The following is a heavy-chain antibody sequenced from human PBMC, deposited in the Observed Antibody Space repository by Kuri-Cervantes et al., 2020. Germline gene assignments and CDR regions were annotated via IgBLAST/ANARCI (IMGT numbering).Heavy chain of an antibody. Sequence: GESLKISCAASGFTVSSNYMSWVRQAPGKGLEWVSVIYSGGSTYYADSVKGRFTISRDNSKNTLYLQMNSMGAEDTAVYYSANPTLTIKGGMDVWGQGTTVTVSS. CDR1: GFTVSSNY. D-gene: IGHD3-9*01. J-gene: IGHJ6*02. CDR2: IYSGGST. V-gene: IGHV3-53*01. CDR3: ANPTLTIKGGMDV.